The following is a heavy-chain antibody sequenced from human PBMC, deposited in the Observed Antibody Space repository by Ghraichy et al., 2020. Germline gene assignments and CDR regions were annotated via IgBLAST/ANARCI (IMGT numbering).Heavy chain of an antibody. CDR2: ISGSGGST. J-gene: IGHJ3*02. V-gene: IGHV3-23*01. Sequence: GGSLRLSCAASGFTFSSYAMSWVRQAPGKGLEWVSAISGSGGSTYYADSVKGRFTISRDNSKNTLYLQMNSLRAEDTAVYYCARGPRGDYGGNQKLFAFDIWGQGTMVTVSS. D-gene: IGHD4-23*01. CDR3: ARGPRGDYGGNQKLFAFDI. CDR1: GFTFSSYA.